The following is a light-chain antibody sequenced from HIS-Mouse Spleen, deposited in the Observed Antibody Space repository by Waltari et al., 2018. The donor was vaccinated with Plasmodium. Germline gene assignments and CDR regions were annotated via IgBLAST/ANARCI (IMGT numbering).Light chain of an antibody. Sequence: QSALTQPASVSGSPGQSITIPCTGTSSDVGSYNLVSWYQQHPGQAPKLMIYEGSKRPSGGSNRLPGSQSGNTASLTISGVQAEDEADYYCCSYAGSSTVVFGGGTKLTVL. CDR3: CSYAGSSTVV. J-gene: IGLJ2*01. CDR2: EGS. CDR1: SSDVGSYNL. V-gene: IGLV2-23*01.